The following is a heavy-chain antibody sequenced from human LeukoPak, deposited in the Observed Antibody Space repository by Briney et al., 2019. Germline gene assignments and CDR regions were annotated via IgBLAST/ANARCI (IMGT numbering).Heavy chain of an antibody. CDR3: ARHYVTYYYDSSGYSNYFDY. Sequence: GESLKISCKGSGYSFTSYWIGWVRQMPGKGLEWMGNIYPGDSDTRYSPSFQGQVTISADKSISTAYLQWSSLKASDTAMYYCARHYVTYYYDSSGYSNYFDYWGQGTLVTVSS. D-gene: IGHD3-22*01. V-gene: IGHV5-51*01. CDR2: IYPGDSDT. CDR1: GYSFTSYW. J-gene: IGHJ4*02.